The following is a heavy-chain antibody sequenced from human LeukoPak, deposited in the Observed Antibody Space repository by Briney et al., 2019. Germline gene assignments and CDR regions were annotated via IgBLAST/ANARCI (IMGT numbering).Heavy chain of an antibody. CDR3: AVDRTFKIFDY. Sequence: GGSLRLSCATSGLAFSNFWTYCVRQAPGKGLEWVASIKLDGSEDFYADSVKGRFNISRDNAKNSLFLQMTNLKAEDTAVYYCAVDRTFKIFDYWGQGTLVTVSS. J-gene: IGHJ4*02. V-gene: IGHV3-7*01. CDR2: IKLDGSED. CDR1: GLAFSNFW. D-gene: IGHD5-24*01.